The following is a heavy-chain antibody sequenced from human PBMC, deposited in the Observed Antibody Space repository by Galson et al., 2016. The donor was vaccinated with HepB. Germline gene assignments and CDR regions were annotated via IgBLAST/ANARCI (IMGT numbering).Heavy chain of an antibody. V-gene: IGHV4-39*01. CDR3: ARRVVVTALVRDGVEY. J-gene: IGHJ4*02. Sequence: SETLSLTCTVSGGSFSNNNYYGGWIRQPPGKGPEYIGSIYYSGSTYYNPSLKSRVTISVDTSKNQFSLKLRSVTAADTAVYYCARRVVVTALVRDGVEYWGQGILVIVSS. CDR2: IYYSGST. CDR1: GGSFSNNNYY. D-gene: IGHD2-21*02.